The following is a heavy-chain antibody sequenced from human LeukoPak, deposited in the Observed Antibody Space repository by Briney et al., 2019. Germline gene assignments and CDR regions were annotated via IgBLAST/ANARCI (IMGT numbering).Heavy chain of an antibody. CDR3: ARGDGLGELSSTLDY. CDR1: GFTFSSYG. Sequence: GRSLRLSCAASGFTFSSYGMHWVRQAPGKGLEWVAVISYDGSNKYYADSVKGRFTISRDNSKNTLYPQMNSLRGEDTAVYYCARGDGLGELSSTLDYWGQGTLVTVSS. CDR2: ISYDGSNK. J-gene: IGHJ4*02. V-gene: IGHV3-30*03. D-gene: IGHD3-16*02.